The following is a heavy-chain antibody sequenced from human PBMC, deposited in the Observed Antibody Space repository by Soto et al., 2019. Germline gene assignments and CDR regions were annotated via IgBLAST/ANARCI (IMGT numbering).Heavy chain of an antibody. CDR2: IDPSDAQT. D-gene: IGHD5-18*01. Sequence: GESLKIACKGSVHSFAGYWITWVRQKPGKGLEWMGRIDPSDAQTYYSPSFRGHVTISVTKSITTVFLQWSSLRASDPAMYYCARHIYDSDTAPSFQCYFYSWGQGPPFNVSS. V-gene: IGHV5-10-1*01. J-gene: IGHJ4*02. CDR1: VHSFAGYW. CDR3: ARHIYDSDTAPSFQCYFYS.